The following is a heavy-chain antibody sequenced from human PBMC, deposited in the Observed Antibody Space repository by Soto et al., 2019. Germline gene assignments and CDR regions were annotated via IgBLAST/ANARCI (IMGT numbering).Heavy chain of an antibody. V-gene: IGHV3-49*04. J-gene: IGHJ4*02. CDR1: GFTFGDYA. Sequence: GGSLRLSCTASGFTFGDYAMSWVRQAPGKGLEWVGFIRSKAYGGTTEYAASVKGRFTISRDDSKSIAYLQMNSLKTEDTAVYYCTREHSRGEGDDYWGQGTLVTVSS. CDR3: TREHSRGEGDDY. D-gene: IGHD3-10*01. CDR2: IRSKAYGGTT.